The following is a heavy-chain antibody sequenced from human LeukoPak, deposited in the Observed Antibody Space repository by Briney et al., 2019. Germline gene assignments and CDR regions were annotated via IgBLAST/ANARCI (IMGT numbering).Heavy chain of an antibody. CDR3: ARSSSIVGATSGLGY. CDR1: GYTFTSYY. D-gene: IGHD1-26*01. V-gene: IGHV1-46*01. CDR2: INPSGGST. J-gene: IGHJ4*02. Sequence: ASVKVSCKASGYTFTSYYMHWVRQAPGQGLEWMGIINPSGGSTSYAQKFQGRVTMTRDTSTSTVYMELSSLRSEDTAVYYCARSSSIVGATSGLGYWGQGTLVTVSS.